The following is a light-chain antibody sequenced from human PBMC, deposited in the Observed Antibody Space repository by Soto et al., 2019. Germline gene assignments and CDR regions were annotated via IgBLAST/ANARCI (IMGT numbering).Light chain of an antibody. CDR2: GAS. V-gene: IGKV3-20*01. J-gene: IGKJ2*01. Sequence: EIVLTQSPGTLSLSPGERATLSCRASQSVSSNYLAWYQQKPGQAPRLLIYGASNRASGIPDRFSGGASGTGFTLTINRLEPEDFAVYFCHQYGGSPPFTFGKGTKVEIK. CDR3: HQYGGSPPFT. CDR1: QSVSSNY.